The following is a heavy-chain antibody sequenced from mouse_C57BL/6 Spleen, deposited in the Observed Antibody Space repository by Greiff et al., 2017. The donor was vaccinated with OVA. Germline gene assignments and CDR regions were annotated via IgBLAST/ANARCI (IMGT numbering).Heavy chain of an antibody. V-gene: IGHV1-82*01. CDR1: GYAFSSSW. CDR3: ARKGESNSLAY. D-gene: IGHD2-5*01. CDR2: LYPGDGDT. J-gene: IGHJ3*01. Sequence: VQLQQSGPELVKPGASVKISCKASGYAFSSSWMNWVKQRPGKGLEWIGRLYPGDGDTNYNGKFKGKAKLTADKSSSTAYMQLSSLTSEDSAVYFCARKGESNSLAYWGQGTLVTVSA.